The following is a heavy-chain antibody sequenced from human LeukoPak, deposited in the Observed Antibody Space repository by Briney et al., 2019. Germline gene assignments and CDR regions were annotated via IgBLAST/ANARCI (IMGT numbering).Heavy chain of an antibody. Sequence: PSQTLSLTCTVSGGSISSGGYYWSWIRQHPGKGLEWIGYIYYSVSTFYNPSLKSRVTISIDTSKNQLSLNLSSVTAADTAVCYCARDRVRGTITYAGFDPWGQGTLVTVSS. CDR2: IYYSVST. D-gene: IGHD3-10*01. V-gene: IGHV4-31*03. J-gene: IGHJ5*02. CDR3: ARDRVRGTITYAGFDP. CDR1: GGSISSGGYY.